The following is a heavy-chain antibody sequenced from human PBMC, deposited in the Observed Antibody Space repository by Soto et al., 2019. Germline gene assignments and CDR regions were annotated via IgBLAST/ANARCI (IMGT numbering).Heavy chain of an antibody. J-gene: IGHJ4*02. CDR3: ARRGGGSYEDY. Sequence: QVQLVESGGGVVQPGRSLRLSCAASGFTFSSFGMHWVRQAPGKGLEWVALIWYDGSSKYYADSVKGRFTISRDNSKNTLYLQMNSLRAEDTAVYYCARRGGGSYEDYWGQGTLVTVSS. D-gene: IGHD1-26*01. CDR2: IWYDGSSK. CDR1: GFTFSSFG. V-gene: IGHV3-33*01.